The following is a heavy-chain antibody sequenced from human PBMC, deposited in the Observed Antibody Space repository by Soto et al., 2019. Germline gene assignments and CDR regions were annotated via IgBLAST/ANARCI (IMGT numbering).Heavy chain of an antibody. V-gene: IGHV3-30-3*01. CDR3: AREEIADQSMATYYGMDV. Sequence: QVQLVESGGGVVQPGRSLRLSCAASGFTFSSYAMHWVRQAPGKGLEWVAVISYDGSNKYYADSVKGRFTISRDNSKNTLYLQMNSLRAEDTDVYYCAREEIADQSMATYYGMDVWGQGTTVTVSS. CDR1: GFTFSSYA. CDR2: ISYDGSNK. J-gene: IGHJ6*02. D-gene: IGHD6-13*01.